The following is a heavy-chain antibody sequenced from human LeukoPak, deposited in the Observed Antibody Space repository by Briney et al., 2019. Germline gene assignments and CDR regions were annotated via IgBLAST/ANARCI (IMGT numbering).Heavy chain of an antibody. CDR3: ARIPGGYYYAMDV. Sequence: QAGGSLRLSCAASRFTFSSYSMNWVRQAPGKGLEWVSYISSRSSNIYYADSVKGRFTISRDNAKNSLYLQMNSLRDEDTAVYYCARIPGGYYYAMDVWGQGTTVTVSS. J-gene: IGHJ6*02. D-gene: IGHD3-16*01. CDR1: RFTFSSYS. V-gene: IGHV3-48*02. CDR2: ISSRSSNI.